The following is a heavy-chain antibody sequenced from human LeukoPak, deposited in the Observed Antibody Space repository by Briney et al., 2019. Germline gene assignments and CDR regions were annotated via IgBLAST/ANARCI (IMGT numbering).Heavy chain of an antibody. D-gene: IGHD7-27*01. Sequence: VASVKVSCKASGYTFTGYYMHWVRQAPGQGLEWMGWINPNSGGTNYAQKFQGWVTMTRDTSISTAYMELSRLRSDDTAVYYCARDRPRRGPGDHDYWGQGTLVTVSS. CDR3: ARDRPRRGPGDHDY. V-gene: IGHV1-2*04. CDR1: GYTFTGYY. CDR2: INPNSGGT. J-gene: IGHJ4*02.